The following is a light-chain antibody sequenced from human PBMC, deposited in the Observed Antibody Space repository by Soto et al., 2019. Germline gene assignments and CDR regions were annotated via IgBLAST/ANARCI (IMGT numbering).Light chain of an antibody. CDR1: SSNIGAGHD. Sequence: QSVLTQPPSVSGAPGQRVTISCTGSSSNIGAGHDVHWYQQLPGTAPKLLIYGNSNRPSGVPDRFSGSKSGTSASLAITGLQAEDEADYYCQSYDSSLSAFYVFGTGTKVTVL. J-gene: IGLJ1*01. CDR3: QSYDSSLSAFYV. V-gene: IGLV1-40*01. CDR2: GNS.